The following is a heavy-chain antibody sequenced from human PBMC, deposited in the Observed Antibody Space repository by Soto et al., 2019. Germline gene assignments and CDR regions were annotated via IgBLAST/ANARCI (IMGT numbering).Heavy chain of an antibody. CDR3: AKNQGVELVPLATVDWFDP. J-gene: IGHJ5*02. D-gene: IGHD1-26*01. CDR2: ISGSGFKK. Sequence: GSLILSFADSGFIFENFGMSLVRQATGKGLEWISSISGSGFKKYYADSVKGRFTISRDNSKSTVYLELNNLSAEDTAVYHCAKNQGVELVPLATVDWFDPWGQGSVVTVSS. CDR1: GFIFENFG. V-gene: IGHV3-23*01.